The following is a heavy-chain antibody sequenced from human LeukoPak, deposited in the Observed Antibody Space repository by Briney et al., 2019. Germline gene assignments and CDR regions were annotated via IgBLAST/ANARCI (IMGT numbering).Heavy chain of an antibody. Sequence: SETLSLTCAVYGGSFSGYYWSWLRQPPGKGLEWIGEINHSGSTNYNPSLKSRVTISVDTSKNQFSLKLSSVTAADTAVYYCARGLDCSSTSCYTAIDYWGQGTLVTVSS. D-gene: IGHD2-2*02. CDR2: INHSGST. J-gene: IGHJ4*02. CDR1: GGSFSGYY. CDR3: ARGLDCSSTSCYTAIDY. V-gene: IGHV4-34*01.